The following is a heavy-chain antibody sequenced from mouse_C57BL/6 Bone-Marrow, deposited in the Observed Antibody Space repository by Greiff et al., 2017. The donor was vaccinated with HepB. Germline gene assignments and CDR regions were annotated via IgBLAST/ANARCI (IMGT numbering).Heavy chain of an antibody. CDR3: ARYYGNYFDWYFDV. CDR2: IYPGSGST. D-gene: IGHD2-1*01. J-gene: IGHJ1*03. CDR1: GYTFTSYW. Sequence: VQLQQSGAELVKPGASVKMSCKASGYTFTSYWITWVKQRPGQGLEWIGDIYPGSGSTNYNEKFKSKATLTVDTSSSTAYMQLSSLTSEDSAVYYCARYYGNYFDWYFDVWGTGTTVTVSS. V-gene: IGHV1-55*01.